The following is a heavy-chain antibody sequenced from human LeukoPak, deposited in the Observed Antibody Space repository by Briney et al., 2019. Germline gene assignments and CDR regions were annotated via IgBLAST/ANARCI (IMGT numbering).Heavy chain of an antibody. V-gene: IGHV3-53*01. CDR1: GFTVSSNY. CDR2: IYSGGST. CDR3: AKWGDTGYSSSWYEN. D-gene: IGHD6-13*01. Sequence: GGSLRLSCAASGFTVSSNYMSWVRQAPGKGLEWVSVIYSGGSTYYADSVKGRFTISRDNSKNTLYLQMNSLRAEDTAVYYCAKWGDTGYSSSWYENWGQGTLVTVSS. J-gene: IGHJ4*02.